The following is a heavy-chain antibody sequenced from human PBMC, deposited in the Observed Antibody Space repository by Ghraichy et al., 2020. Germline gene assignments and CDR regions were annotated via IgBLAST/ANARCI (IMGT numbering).Heavy chain of an antibody. CDR3: AKDVMVAGTLLFRYFDY. CDR2: ISGSGVST. J-gene: IGHJ4*02. V-gene: IGHV3-23*01. D-gene: IGHD6-19*01. CDR1: GFSFDIYA. Sequence: GGSLRLSCAASGFSFDIYAMSWVRQAPGKGLEWVSAISGSGVSTYYADSVKGRFTISRDNSKNTLYLQINTLRAEDTAVYFCAKDVMVAGTLLFRYFDYWGPGTLVTVSS.